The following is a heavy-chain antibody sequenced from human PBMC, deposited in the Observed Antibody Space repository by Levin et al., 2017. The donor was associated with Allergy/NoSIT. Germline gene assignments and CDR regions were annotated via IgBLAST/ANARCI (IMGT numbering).Heavy chain of an antibody. CDR2: ISAYNGNT. CDR1: GYTFTSYG. CDR3: ARDSQWPF. J-gene: IGHJ4*02. D-gene: IGHD6-19*01. Sequence: GESLKISCKASGYTFTSYGIHWVRQAPGQGLEWMGWISAYNGNTNYAQKLQGRVTITTDTSTSTAYMELRSLRSDDTAVYYCARDSQWPFWGQGTLVTVSS. V-gene: IGHV1-18*01.